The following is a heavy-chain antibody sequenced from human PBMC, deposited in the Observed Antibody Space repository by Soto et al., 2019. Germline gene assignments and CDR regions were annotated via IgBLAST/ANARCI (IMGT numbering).Heavy chain of an antibody. V-gene: IGHV4-30-2*01. CDR1: GASISSGPYS. CDR3: AQGGIREGLKHFSA. Sequence: QLQLQQSGSGLVKPSQTLSLTCTVSGASISSGPYSWNWLRQTPGKGLEWIGFIYRSGSTTYSPSLKNRVTISIDKSQDQFSLILQSVTAADTGVYFCAQGGIREGLKHFSAWGQGTLVVVSS. CDR2: IYRSGST. D-gene: IGHD2-15*01. J-gene: IGHJ5*02.